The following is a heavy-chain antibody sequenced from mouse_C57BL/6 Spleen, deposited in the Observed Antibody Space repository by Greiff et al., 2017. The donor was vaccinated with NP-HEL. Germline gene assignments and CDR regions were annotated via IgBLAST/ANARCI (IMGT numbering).Heavy chain of an antibody. J-gene: IGHJ4*01. V-gene: IGHV1-64*01. CDR3: ARRGLGGMDY. CDR1: GYTFTSYW. CDR2: IHPNSGST. Sequence: VQLQQPGAELVKPGASVKLSCEASGYTFTSYWMHWVKQRPGQGLEWIGMIHPNSGSTNYNEKFKSKATLTVDKSSSTAYMQLSSLTSEDSAVYYCARRGLGGMDYWGQGTSVTVSS. D-gene: IGHD3-1*01.